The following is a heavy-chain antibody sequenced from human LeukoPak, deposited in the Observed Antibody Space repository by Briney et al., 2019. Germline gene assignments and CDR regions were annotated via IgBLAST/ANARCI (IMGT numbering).Heavy chain of an antibody. J-gene: IGHJ4*02. CDR2: IYYSGST. D-gene: IGHD5-12*01. V-gene: IGHV4-39*01. CDR3: ARHAKTDIVATFFDY. Sequence: SETLSLTCTVSGGSIGSSSYYWGWIRQPPGKGLEWIGSIYYSGSTYYNPSLKSRVTISVDTSKNQFSLKLSSVTAADTAVYYCARHAKTDIVATFFDYWGQGTLVTVSS. CDR1: GGSIGSSSYY.